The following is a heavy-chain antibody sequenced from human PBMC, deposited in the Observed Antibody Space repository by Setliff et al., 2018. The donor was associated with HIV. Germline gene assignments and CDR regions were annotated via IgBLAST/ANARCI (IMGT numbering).Heavy chain of an antibody. J-gene: IGHJ3*02. V-gene: IGHV4-34*01. CDR1: GGSFSGYF. CDR2: INHSGDT. CDR3: ARVGDFFDSSDYYSVLDAFDI. D-gene: IGHD3-22*01. Sequence: SETLSLTCAVHGGSFSGYFWTWIRQPPQKRLEWIGEINHSGDTNYNPSLKSRVTISIDTSNNQFSLKLSSVTAADTAMYYCARVGDFFDSSDYYSVLDAFDIWGQGTMVTVSS.